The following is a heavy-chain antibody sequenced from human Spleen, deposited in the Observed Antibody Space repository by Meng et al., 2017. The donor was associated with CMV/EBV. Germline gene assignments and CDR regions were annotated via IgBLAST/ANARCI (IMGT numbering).Heavy chain of an antibody. J-gene: IGHJ4*02. V-gene: IGHV3-73*01. Sequence: SCTASGFIFSGSAMHWVRQASGKGLEWVGRIRNRVNNYATAYAASVEGRFTVSRDDSKNTAYLQMNSLKIEDTAMYYCTGRDGNGWTYWGRGTLVTVSS. CDR3: TGRDGNGWTY. CDR2: IRNRVNNYAT. D-gene: IGHD6-19*01. CDR1: GFIFSGSA.